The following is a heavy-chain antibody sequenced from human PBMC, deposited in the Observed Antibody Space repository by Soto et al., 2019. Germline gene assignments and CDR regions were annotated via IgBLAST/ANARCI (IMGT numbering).Heavy chain of an antibody. Sequence: EVQLVESGGGLVKPGGSLRLSCAASGFTFSNAWMSWVRQAPGKGLEWVGRIKSKTDGGTTDYAAPVKGRFIISRDDSKNTLYLQINSLKTEDTAVYYCTTVLVGAMPGDFQHWGQGTLVTVSS. J-gene: IGHJ1*01. CDR2: IKSKTDGGTT. CDR1: GFTFSNAW. D-gene: IGHD1-26*01. CDR3: TTVLVGAMPGDFQH. V-gene: IGHV3-15*01.